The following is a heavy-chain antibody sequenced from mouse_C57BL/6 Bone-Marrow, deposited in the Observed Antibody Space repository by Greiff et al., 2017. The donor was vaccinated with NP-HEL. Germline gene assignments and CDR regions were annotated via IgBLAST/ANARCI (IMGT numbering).Heavy chain of an antibody. V-gene: IGHV1-62-2*01. D-gene: IGHD1-1*01. CDR1: GYTFTEYT. CDR3: ARHEGSYYGRGYWYFDV. CDR2: FYPGSGSI. J-gene: IGHJ1*03. Sequence: VQLQQSGAELVNPGASVKLSCKASGYTFTEYTIHWVKQRSGQGLEWIGWFYPGSGSIKYNEKFKDKATLTADKSSSTVYMELSRLTSEDSAVYFCARHEGSYYGRGYWYFDVWGTGTTVTVSS.